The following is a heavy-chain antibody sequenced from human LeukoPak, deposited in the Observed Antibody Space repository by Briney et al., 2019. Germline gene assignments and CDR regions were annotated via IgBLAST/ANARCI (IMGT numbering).Heavy chain of an antibody. CDR2: ISYDGSNK. V-gene: IGHV3-30*18. J-gene: IGHJ4*02. Sequence: GGSLRLSCAASGFTFSSYGMSWVRQAPGKGLEWVAVISYDGSNKYYADSVKGRFTISRDNSKNTLYLQMNSLRAEDTAVYYCAKNMVRGVPFDYWGQGTLVTVSS. CDR1: GFTFSSYG. D-gene: IGHD3-10*01. CDR3: AKNMVRGVPFDY.